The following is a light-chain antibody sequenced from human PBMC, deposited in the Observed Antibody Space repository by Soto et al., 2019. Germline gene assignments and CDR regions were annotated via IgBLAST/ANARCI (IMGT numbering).Light chain of an antibody. CDR1: SSDIGRYNL. CDR3: CSYAGGASVV. Sequence: QSVLTQPASVSGSPGQSITISCTGTSSDIGRYNLVSWYQQHPVKAPKLIIYEDIERPSGVSDRFSGSKSGNTASLTISGLQTEDEADYCCCSYAGGASVVFGGGTKLTVL. V-gene: IGLV2-23*01. J-gene: IGLJ2*01. CDR2: EDI.